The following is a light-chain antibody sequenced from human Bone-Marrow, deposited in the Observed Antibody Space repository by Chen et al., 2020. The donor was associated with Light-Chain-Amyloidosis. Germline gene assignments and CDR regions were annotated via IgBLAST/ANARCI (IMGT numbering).Light chain of an antibody. CDR1: SSDVGGYNY. Sequence: QSALTQPPSASGSPGQSVTISCTGTSSDVGGYNYVSWYQQHPGKAPKLILYEVSKRPSGVPDRFSGSRSGNTASLTISGLQAEDEADYYCCSYAGSNTFLFGGGTKLTVL. J-gene: IGLJ2*01. V-gene: IGLV2-8*01. CDR2: EVS. CDR3: CSYAGSNTFL.